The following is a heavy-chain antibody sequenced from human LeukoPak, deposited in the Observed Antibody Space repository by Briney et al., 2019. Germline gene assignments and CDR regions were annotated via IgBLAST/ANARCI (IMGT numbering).Heavy chain of an antibody. CDR3: AKDPCSGGSCYSFDY. V-gene: IGHV3-9*01. CDR2: ISWNSGSI. Sequence: PGGSLRLSCAASGFTFDDYAMHWVRQAPGKGLEWVSGISWNSGSIGYADSVKGRFTISRDNAKNSLYLQMNSLRAEDTALYYCAKDPCSGGSCYSFDYWGQGTLVTVSS. J-gene: IGHJ4*02. D-gene: IGHD2-15*01. CDR1: GFTFDDYA.